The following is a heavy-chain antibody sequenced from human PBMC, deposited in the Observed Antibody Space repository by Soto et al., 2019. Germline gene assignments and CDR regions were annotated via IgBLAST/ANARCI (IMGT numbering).Heavy chain of an antibody. V-gene: IGHV3-30-3*01. CDR3: ARDPPYYYDSRGRLDY. D-gene: IGHD3-22*01. CDR1: GFTFSSYA. CDR2: ISYDGSNK. Sequence: GGSLRLSCAASGFTFSSYAMHWVRQAPGKGLEWVAVISYDGSNKYYADSVKGRFTISRDNSKNTLYLQMNSLRAEDTAVYYCARDPPYYYDSRGRLDYWGQGTLVTVSS. J-gene: IGHJ4*02.